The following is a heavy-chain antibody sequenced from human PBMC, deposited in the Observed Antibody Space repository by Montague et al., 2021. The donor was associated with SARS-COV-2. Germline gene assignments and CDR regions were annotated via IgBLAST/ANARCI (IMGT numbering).Heavy chain of an antibody. V-gene: IGHV4-59*01. CDR1: GGSISTYD. D-gene: IGHD2-15*01. CDR2: IYYSGST. Sequence: SETLSLTCSASGGSISTYDWSWIRQPPGKGPELIGYIYYSGSTNYNPSLKSRVTISIDTSKNQFSLELSSVTAADMAVYYCASPGRYCTGGSCYYVYWGQGTLVTVSS. CDR3: ASPGRYCTGGSCYYVY. J-gene: IGHJ4*02.